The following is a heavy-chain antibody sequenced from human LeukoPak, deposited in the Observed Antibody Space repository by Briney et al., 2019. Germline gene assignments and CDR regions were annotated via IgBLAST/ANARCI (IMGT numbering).Heavy chain of an antibody. CDR2: IYSGGST. J-gene: IGHJ6*02. CDR3: ARASLDTSDYYYYGMDV. D-gene: IGHD1-26*01. CDR1: GFTFSSNY. Sequence: GGSLRLSCAASGFTFSSNYMSWVRQAPGKGLEGVSVIYSGGSTYYADSVKVRFTISRHNSKNTLYLQMNSLRAEDTAVYYCARASLDTSDYYYYGMDVWGQGTTVTVSS. V-gene: IGHV3-66*01.